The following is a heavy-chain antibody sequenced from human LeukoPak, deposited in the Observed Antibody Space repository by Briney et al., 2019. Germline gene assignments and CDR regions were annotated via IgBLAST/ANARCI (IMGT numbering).Heavy chain of an antibody. J-gene: IGHJ4*02. CDR1: GYTFNGYY. D-gene: IGHD2-21*02. CDR3: ARDRRVTGGYFDY. V-gene: IGHV1-2*02. CDR2: ISPNSGDT. Sequence: ASVKVSCKASGYTFNGYYMHWVRQAPGQGLEWMGWISPNSGDTHYTQKFQGRVTMTRDTSTTTAYMEMSRLRSDDTAVYYCARDRRVTGGYFDYWGQGTLVTVSS.